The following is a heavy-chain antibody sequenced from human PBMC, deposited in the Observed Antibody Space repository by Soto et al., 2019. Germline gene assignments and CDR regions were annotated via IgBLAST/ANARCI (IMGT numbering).Heavy chain of an antibody. D-gene: IGHD3-3*01. J-gene: IGHJ4*02. CDR2: ISYDGSNK. V-gene: IGHV3-30*18. Sequence: GGSLRLSCAASGFTFSSYGMHWVRQAPGKGLEWVAIISYDGSNKYYADSVKGRFTISRDNSKNTLYLQMNSLRADDTAVYYCAKDESGGFWSAYTLDYWGQGTLVTVSS. CDR3: AKDESGGFWSAYTLDY. CDR1: GFTFSSYG.